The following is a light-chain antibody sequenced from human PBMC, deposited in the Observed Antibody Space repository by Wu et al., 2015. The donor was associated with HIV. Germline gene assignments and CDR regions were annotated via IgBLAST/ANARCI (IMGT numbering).Light chain of an antibody. J-gene: IGKJ3*01. CDR2: GAA. CDR3: QHYGSSFT. Sequence: EIVLTQSPGTLSLSPGERATLSCGASQSVSSNYIAWYQQKPGQAPRLLIYGAASRATGIPDRFSGSGSGTDFTLIISRLEPEDFAVYYCQHYGSSFTFGPGTKVDIK. CDR1: QSVSSNY. V-gene: IGKV3-20*01.